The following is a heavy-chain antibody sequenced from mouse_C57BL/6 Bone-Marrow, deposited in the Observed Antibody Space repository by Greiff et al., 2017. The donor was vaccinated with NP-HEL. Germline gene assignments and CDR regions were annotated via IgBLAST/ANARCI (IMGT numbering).Heavy chain of an antibody. J-gene: IGHJ3*01. CDR3: ARGVYGSSYSY. V-gene: IGHV1-80*01. Sequence: QVQLQQSGAELVKPGASVKISCKASGYAFSSYWMNWVKQRPGKGLEWIGQLYPGDGDTNYNGKFKGKATLTADKSSSTAYMQLSSLTSEDSAVYFCARGVYGSSYSYWGQGTLVTVSA. CDR1: GYAFSSYW. CDR2: LYPGDGDT. D-gene: IGHD1-1*01.